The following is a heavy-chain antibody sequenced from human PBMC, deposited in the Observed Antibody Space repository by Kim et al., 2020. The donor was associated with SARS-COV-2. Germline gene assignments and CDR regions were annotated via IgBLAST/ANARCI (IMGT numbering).Heavy chain of an antibody. CDR3: ASRASIAAANDAFDI. CDR2: IIPIFGTA. CDR1: GGTFSSYA. D-gene: IGHD6-6*01. Sequence: SVKVSCKASGGTFSSYAISWVRQAPGQGLEWMGGIIPIFGTANYAQKFQGRVTITADESTSTAYMELSSLRSEDTAVYYCASRASIAAANDAFDIWGQGTMVTVSS. J-gene: IGHJ3*02. V-gene: IGHV1-69*13.